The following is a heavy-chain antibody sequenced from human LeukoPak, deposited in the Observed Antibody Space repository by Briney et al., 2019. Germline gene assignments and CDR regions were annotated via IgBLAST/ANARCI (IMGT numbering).Heavy chain of an antibody. CDR2: ISRSGSTR. V-gene: IGHV3-48*03. CDR1: GFTFSACE. CDR3: ARVATMVRVPRDALDI. Sequence: PGGSLRLSCAISGFTFSACELTWVRQAPGKGLEWVSYISRSGSTRYYADSVKGRFTISRDNAKNSLYLQMNSLRAEDTAVYYCARVATMVRVPRDALDIWGQGTMVSVSS. J-gene: IGHJ3*02. D-gene: IGHD3-10*01.